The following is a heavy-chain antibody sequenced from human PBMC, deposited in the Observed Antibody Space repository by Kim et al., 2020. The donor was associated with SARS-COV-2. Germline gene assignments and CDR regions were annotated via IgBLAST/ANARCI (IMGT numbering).Heavy chain of an antibody. D-gene: IGHD3-10*02. V-gene: IGHV3-23*01. Sequence: GGSLRLSCAASGFTFSSYAMSWVRQAPGKGLEWVSAISGSGGSTYYADSVKGRFTISRDNSKNTLYLQMNSLRAEDTAVYYCAKYDRGVPWAGMDVCGQGTTVTVSS. CDR3: AKYDRGVPWAGMDV. CDR2: ISGSGGST. J-gene: IGHJ6*02. CDR1: GFTFSSYA.